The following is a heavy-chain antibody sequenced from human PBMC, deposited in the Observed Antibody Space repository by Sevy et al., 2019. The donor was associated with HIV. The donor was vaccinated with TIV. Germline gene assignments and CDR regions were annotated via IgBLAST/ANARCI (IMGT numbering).Heavy chain of an antibody. V-gene: IGHV6-1*01. CDR3: ARGVAKDYYGSGCAYDAFDI. Sequence: SQTLSLTCAISGDSVSSNSAAWNWIRQSPSRGLEWLGRTYYRSKWYNDYAVSVKSRITINPDTSKNQFSRQLNSVTPEDTAVYYCARGVAKDYYGSGCAYDAFDIWGQGTMVTVSS. D-gene: IGHD3-10*01. CDR2: TYYRSKWYN. CDR1: GDSVSSNSAA. J-gene: IGHJ3*02.